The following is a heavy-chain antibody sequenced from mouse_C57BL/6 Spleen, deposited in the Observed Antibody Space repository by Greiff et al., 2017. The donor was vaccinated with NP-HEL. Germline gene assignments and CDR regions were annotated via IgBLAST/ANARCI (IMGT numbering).Heavy chain of an antibody. J-gene: IGHJ2*01. Sequence: VQLKESGGDLVKPGGSLKLSCAASGFTFSSYGMSWVRQTPDKRLEWVATISSGGSYTYYPDSVKGRFTISRDNAKNTLYLQMSSLKSEDTAMYYCARQDGSSLFDYWGQGTTLTVSS. CDR2: ISSGGSYT. CDR1: GFTFSSYG. V-gene: IGHV5-6*01. D-gene: IGHD1-1*01. CDR3: ARQDGSSLFDY.